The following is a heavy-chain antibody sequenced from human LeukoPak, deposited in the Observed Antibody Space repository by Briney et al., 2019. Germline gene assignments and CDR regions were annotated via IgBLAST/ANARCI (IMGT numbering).Heavy chain of an antibody. CDR3: AKDLGRYRNNYFDY. CDR2: ISGSGGGT. V-gene: IGHV3-23*01. J-gene: IGHJ4*02. Sequence: GGSLRLSCAASGFTFSSYGMHWVRPAPEKGLEWVATISGSGGGTYYADSVKGRFTISRDDSKNTLYLQMNSLRAEDTAVYYCAKDLGRYRNNYFDYWGQGTLVTVSS. D-gene: IGHD1-26*01. CDR1: GFTFSSYG.